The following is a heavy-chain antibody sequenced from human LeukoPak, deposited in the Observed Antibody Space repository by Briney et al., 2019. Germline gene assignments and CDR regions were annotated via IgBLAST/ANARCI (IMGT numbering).Heavy chain of an antibody. CDR1: GGSISSSSYY. V-gene: IGHV4-39*01. Sequence: SETLSLTCTVSGGSISSSSYYWGWIRQPPGKGLEWIGSIYYSGSTYYNPSLKSRVTISVDTSKNQFSLKLSSVTAADTAVYYCATAPEEYYDYVWGSYRYTGSDYWGQGTLVTVSS. CDR3: ATAPEEYYDYVWGSYRYTGSDY. CDR2: IYYSGST. J-gene: IGHJ4*02. D-gene: IGHD3-16*02.